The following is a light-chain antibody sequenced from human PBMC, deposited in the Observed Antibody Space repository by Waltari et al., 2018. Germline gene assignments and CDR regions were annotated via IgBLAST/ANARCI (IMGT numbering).Light chain of an antibody. V-gene: IGLV1-44*01. CDR2: RSD. CDR1: PSNIGHHV. Sequence: QSVLTQPPSASGPPGQGVTLACSVGPSNIGHHVVNWYQQVPGKAPKLLIYRSDRRPAGVPDRFSGSKSGTSASLAISGLQSEDEADYYCAAWDDSLNGRWVFGGGTKVTVL. J-gene: IGLJ3*02. CDR3: AAWDDSLNGRWV.